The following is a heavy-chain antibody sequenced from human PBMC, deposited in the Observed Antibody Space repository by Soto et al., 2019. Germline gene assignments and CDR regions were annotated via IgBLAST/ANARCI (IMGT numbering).Heavy chain of an antibody. V-gene: IGHV3-53*01. J-gene: IGHJ6*02. CDR1: GLPVSTNY. D-gene: IGHD3-10*01. CDR3: VRPLPSGQNYGMDV. Sequence: ELQLVESGGGLIQPGGSLNLSCAASGLPVSTNYMSWVRQAPGKGLEWVSVIYNDGKTYYADSVKGRFTISRDASKNTLHLQMDSLRDEDTAVYYCVRPLPSGQNYGMDVWGQGTTVTVSS. CDR2: IYNDGKT.